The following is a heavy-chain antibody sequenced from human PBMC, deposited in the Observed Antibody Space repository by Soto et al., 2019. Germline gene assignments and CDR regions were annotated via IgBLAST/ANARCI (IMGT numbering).Heavy chain of an antibody. V-gene: IGHV1-69*13. J-gene: IGHJ6*02. CDR2: IIPIFGTA. CDR1: GGTFSSYA. Sequence: SVKVSCKASGGTFSSYAICWVRQAPGQGLEWMGGIIPIFGTANYAQKFQGRVTITADESTSTAYMELSSLRSEDTAVYYCARHVPAAGYYYGMDVWGQGTTVTVSS. CDR3: ARHVPAAGYYYGMDV. D-gene: IGHD2-2*01.